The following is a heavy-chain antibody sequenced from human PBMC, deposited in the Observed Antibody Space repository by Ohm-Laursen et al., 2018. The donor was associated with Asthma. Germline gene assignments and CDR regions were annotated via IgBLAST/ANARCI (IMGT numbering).Heavy chain of an antibody. J-gene: IGHJ4*02. V-gene: IGHV3-30-3*01. CDR3: ARDVMEWYLPAFDF. Sequence: SLRLSCAASGFTFRSYAMHWVRQAPGKGLEWVAVGGSYYDGGLKYYADSVNGRFTVSRDDSKNTLNLQMNSLRPDDTAVYYCARDVMEWYLPAFDFWGQGTLVTVSS. D-gene: IGHD3-3*01. CDR2: GGSYYDGGLK. CDR1: GFTFRSYA.